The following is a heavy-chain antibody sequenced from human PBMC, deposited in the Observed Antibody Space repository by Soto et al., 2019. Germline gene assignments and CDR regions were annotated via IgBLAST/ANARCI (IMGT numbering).Heavy chain of an antibody. J-gene: IGHJ4*02. CDR2: ISCSGGST. Sequence: EVQLLESGGGLVQPGGSLRLSCAASGFTFSSYAMSWVRQAPGKGLEWVSAISCSGGSTYYADSVKGRFTISRDNSKNTLYLQMTSLRAEDTGVYYCAVLVDTGMRFDYWGQGTLVTVSS. D-gene: IGHD5-18*01. V-gene: IGHV3-23*01. CDR1: GFTFSSYA. CDR3: AVLVDTGMRFDY.